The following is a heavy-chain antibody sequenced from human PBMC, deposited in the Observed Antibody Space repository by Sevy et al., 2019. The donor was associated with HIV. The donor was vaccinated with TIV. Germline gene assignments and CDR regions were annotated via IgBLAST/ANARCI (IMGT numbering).Heavy chain of an antibody. V-gene: IGHV1-24*01. J-gene: IGHJ4*02. CDR2: FDPEEGET. D-gene: IGHD3-22*01. CDR3: ATTNDYYDSSGSPFDD. Sequence: ASVKVSCKVSGSTLTRLAIHWVRQAPGKGPEWMGSFDPEEGETIYSQKFQGRVTMTEDTSTDTGYMELSSLRSEETAVYYCATTNDYYDSSGSPFDDWGQGTLVTVSS. CDR1: GSTLTRLA.